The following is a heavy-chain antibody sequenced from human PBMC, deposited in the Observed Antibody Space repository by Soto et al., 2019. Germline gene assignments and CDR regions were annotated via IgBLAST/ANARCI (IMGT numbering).Heavy chain of an antibody. CDR1: CYTFTNYC. CDR3: ARDPGGYDLTSSFDY. Sequence: GASVKVSCKASCYTFTNYCISWGRPAPGQGLEWMGWISAYNGNTNYAQKLQGRVTMTTDTSTSTAYMELRSLRSDDTAVYYCARDPGGYDLTSSFDYWGQGTLVTVSS. V-gene: IGHV1-18*01. D-gene: IGHD5-12*01. J-gene: IGHJ4*02. CDR2: ISAYNGNT.